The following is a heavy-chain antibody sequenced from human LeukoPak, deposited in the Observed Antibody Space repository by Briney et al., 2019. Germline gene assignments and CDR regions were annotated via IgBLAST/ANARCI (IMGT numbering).Heavy chain of an antibody. CDR2: ISAYNGNT. Sequence: ASVKVSCKASGYTFTSYGISWVRQAPGQGLEWMGWISAYNGNTNYAQKLQGRVTMTTDASTSTAYMELRNLRSDDTAVYYCAREYTIFGVVIPLDYWGQGTLVTVSS. CDR3: AREYTIFGVVIPLDY. J-gene: IGHJ4*02. D-gene: IGHD3-3*01. V-gene: IGHV1-18*01. CDR1: GYTFTSYG.